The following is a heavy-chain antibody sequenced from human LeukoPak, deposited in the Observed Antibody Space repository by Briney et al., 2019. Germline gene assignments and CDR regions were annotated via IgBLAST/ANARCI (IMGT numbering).Heavy chain of an antibody. CDR3: ARGPWSGYSH. D-gene: IGHD3-3*01. CDR1: GYSISSGYY. CDR2: IYHSGST. J-gene: IGHJ4*02. Sequence: SETLSLTCAVSGYSISSGYYWGWIRQPPGRGLEWIGSIYHSGSTYYNPSLKSRVTISVDTSKNQFSLKLSSVTAADTAVYYRARGPWSGYSHWGQGTLVTVSS. V-gene: IGHV4-38-2*01.